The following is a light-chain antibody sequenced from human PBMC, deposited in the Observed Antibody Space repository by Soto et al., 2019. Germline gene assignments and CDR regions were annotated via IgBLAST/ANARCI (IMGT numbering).Light chain of an antibody. CDR3: CSYVGSYTGV. J-gene: IGLJ3*02. CDR1: SSDVGGYNF. V-gene: IGLV2-11*01. Sequence: QSALTQPRSVSGSPGQSVTISCTGTSSDVGGYNFVSWYQQHPGKAPKLMIYDVSERPSGVPDRFSGSKSGNTASLTISGLQAEDEADYYCCSYVGSYTGVFGGGTKVTVL. CDR2: DVS.